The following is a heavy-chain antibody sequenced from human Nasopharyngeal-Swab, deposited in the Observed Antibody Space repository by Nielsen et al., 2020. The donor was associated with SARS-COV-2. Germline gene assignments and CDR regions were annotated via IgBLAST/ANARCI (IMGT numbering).Heavy chain of an antibody. CDR2: IKSKTDGGTT. Sequence: GGSLRLSCAASGFTFSNAWMSWVRQAPGKGLEWVGRIKSKTDGGTTDYAAPVKGRFTISRDDSKSIAYLQMNSLKTEDTAVYYCTREGKDYYDSSGYSHFDYWGQGTLVTVSS. J-gene: IGHJ4*02. CDR3: TREGKDYYDSSGYSHFDY. D-gene: IGHD3-22*01. CDR1: GFTFSNAW. V-gene: IGHV3-15*01.